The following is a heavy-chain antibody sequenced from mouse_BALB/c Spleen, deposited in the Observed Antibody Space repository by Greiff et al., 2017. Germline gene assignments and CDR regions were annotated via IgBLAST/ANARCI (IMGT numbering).Heavy chain of an antibody. Sequence: EVHLVESGGGLAQPGGSRKLSCAASGFTFSSFGMHWVRQAPEKGLEWVAYISSGSSTIYYADTVKGRFTISRDNPKNTLFLQMTSLRSEDTAMYYCATLSPYWGQGTLVTVSA. CDR1: GFTFSSFG. V-gene: IGHV5-17*02. J-gene: IGHJ3*01. CDR2: ISSGSSTI. CDR3: ATLSPY.